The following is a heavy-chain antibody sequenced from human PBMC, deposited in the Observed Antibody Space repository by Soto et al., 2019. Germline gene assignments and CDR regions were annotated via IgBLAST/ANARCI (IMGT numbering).Heavy chain of an antibody. V-gene: IGHV4-4*02. J-gene: IGHJ4*02. CDR1: GGSISTSNW. CDR2: VYRTGST. D-gene: IGHD6-13*01. CDR3: ARARATTAAAAIFDC. Sequence: SETLSLTCAVSGGSISTSNWWSWVRQPPGKGLEWIGEVYRTGSTTYNPSLESRLTISVDKSKNQFSLKLTSVTAADTAVYYCARARATTAAAAIFDCWGQGTLVTVSS.